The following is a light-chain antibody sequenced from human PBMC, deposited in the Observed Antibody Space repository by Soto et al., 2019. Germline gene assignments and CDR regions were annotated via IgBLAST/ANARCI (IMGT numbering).Light chain of an antibody. CDR3: QQYGSSPLT. CDR2: DAS. Sequence: DIVLTQSPATLSLSPGERATLSCRASQSVSYFLAWYQQKPGQAPRLLIYDASNRATGIPARFSGSGSGTDFTLTISSLEPEDFAVYYCQQYGSSPLTFGGGTKVDIK. J-gene: IGKJ4*01. V-gene: IGKV3-11*01. CDR1: QSVSYF.